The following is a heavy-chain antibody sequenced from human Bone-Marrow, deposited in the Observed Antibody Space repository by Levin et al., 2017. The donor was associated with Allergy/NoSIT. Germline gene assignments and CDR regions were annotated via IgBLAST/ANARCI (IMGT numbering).Heavy chain of an antibody. J-gene: IGHJ6*02. Sequence: GESLKISCRGSGFDFNTHDLNWVRQAPGQGLEWVSSISGNSHYVYYADSVKGRFSISRDNAKNSMFLHMNSLRVEDTAVYYCARSQGRSGWSYYYYGMDVWGRGTPLTVSS. CDR2: ISGNSHYV. CDR3: ARSQGRSGWSYYYYGMDV. V-gene: IGHV3-21*06. D-gene: IGHD6-19*01. CDR1: GFDFNTHD.